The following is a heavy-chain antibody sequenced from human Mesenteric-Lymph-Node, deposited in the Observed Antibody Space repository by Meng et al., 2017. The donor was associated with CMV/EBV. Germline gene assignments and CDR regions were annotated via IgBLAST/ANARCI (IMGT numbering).Heavy chain of an antibody. CDR3: ARVHFGYSYGSGYYFYGMDV. J-gene: IGHJ6*02. Sequence: GSLRLSCTVSGVSISSYYWSWMRQPPGKGLEWIGYSYNSGNTNYNPSLKSRVTISVDTSKKQLSLKLSSVTAADTAVYYCARVHFGYSYGSGYYFYGMDVWGQGTTVTVSS. D-gene: IGHD5-18*01. CDR2: SYNSGNT. V-gene: IGHV4-59*01. CDR1: GVSISSYY.